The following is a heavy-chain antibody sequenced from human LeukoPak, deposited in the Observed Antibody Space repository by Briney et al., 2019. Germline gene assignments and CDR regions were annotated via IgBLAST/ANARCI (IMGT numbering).Heavy chain of an antibody. CDR2: IYHNGIT. CDR1: GASISSNYW. Sequence: PSETLSLTCAVSGASISSNYWWTWVRQPPEKGLEWIGEIYHNGITNYNPSLKSRVTISVDTSKNQFSLKLSSVTAADTAVYYCARCLSRCNNGFDIWGQGTMVTVSS. J-gene: IGHJ3*02. V-gene: IGHV4-4*02. CDR3: ARCLSRCNNGFDI. D-gene: IGHD2/OR15-2a*01.